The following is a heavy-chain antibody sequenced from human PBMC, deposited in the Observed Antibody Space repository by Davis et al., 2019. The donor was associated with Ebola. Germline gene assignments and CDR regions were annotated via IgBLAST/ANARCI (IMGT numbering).Heavy chain of an antibody. J-gene: IGHJ4*02. CDR2: FDPEDGET. V-gene: IGHV1-24*01. CDR1: GYTLSEFS. Sequence: SVKVSCKVSGYTLSEFSLHWVRQAPGKGLEWMGGFDPEDGETIYAQKFQGRLTMTEDTSTDTAYMELSSLRSEDTAVYFCSPDPVLTAKYVWGQGTLVTVSS. D-gene: IGHD3-16*01. CDR3: SPDPVLTAKYV.